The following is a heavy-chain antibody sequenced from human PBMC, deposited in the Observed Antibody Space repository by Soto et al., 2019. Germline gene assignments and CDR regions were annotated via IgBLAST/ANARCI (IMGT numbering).Heavy chain of an antibody. J-gene: IGHJ6*03. CDR2: IRSKAYGGTT. D-gene: IGHD3-10*01. CDR3: TRVGYYGSGKSYYMDV. Sequence: PAGSLRLSCTTSGFTFGEYAISLFRQATGKGLEWVGFIRSKAYGGTTEYAASVKGRFTISRDDSKSIAYLQMNSLKTEDTAVYYCTRVGYYGSGKSYYMDVWGKGTTVTVSS. V-gene: IGHV3-49*03. CDR1: GFTFGEYA.